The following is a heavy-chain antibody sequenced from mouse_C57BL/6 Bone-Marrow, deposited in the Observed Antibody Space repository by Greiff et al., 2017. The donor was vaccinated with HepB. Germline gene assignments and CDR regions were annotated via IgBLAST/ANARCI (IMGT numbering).Heavy chain of an antibody. Sequence: DVHLVESGGGLVQPKGSLKLSCAASGFSFNTYAMNWVRQAPGKGLEWVARIRSKSNNYATYYADSVKDRFTISRDDSESMLCLQMNNLKTEDTAMYYCVRHPYAMDYWGQGTSVTVSS. V-gene: IGHV10-1*01. CDR2: IRSKSNNYAT. CDR1: GFSFNTYA. J-gene: IGHJ4*01. CDR3: VRHPYAMDY.